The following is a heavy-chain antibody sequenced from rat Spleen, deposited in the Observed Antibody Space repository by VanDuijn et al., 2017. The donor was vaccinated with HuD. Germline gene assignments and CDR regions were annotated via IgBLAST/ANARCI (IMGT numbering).Heavy chain of an antibody. CDR1: GFTFSNYY. J-gene: IGHJ2*01. V-gene: IGHV5-25*01. CDR2: LSTGGGNT. CDR3: ARLGGKYSSYNYLDN. Sequence: EVQLVESDGGLVQPGRSLKLSCAASGFTFSNYYMAWVRQAPTKGLEWVASLSTGGGNTYYRDSVKGRFTISRDNAKNSLYLQMDSLRSEDTATYYCARLGGKYSSYNYLDNWGQGDKVTVSS. D-gene: IGHD1-2*01.